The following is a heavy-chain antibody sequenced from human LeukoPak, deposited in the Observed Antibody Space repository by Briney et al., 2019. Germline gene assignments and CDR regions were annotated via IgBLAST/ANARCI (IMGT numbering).Heavy chain of an antibody. CDR3: ARGGASSEWFDP. V-gene: IGHV4-59*01. CDR2: IHSSGTT. Sequence: SETLSLTCTVSGDSISGYYWSWIRQPPGKGLEWIAFIHSSGTTNYNPSLKSRVSISVDTSNNQFSLNVNSVTAADAAVYYCARGGASSEWFDPWGQGTLVTVSS. CDR1: GDSISGYY. J-gene: IGHJ5*02. D-gene: IGHD6-25*01.